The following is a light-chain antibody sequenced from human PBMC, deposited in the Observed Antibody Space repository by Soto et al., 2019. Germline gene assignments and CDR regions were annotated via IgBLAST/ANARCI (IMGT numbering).Light chain of an antibody. V-gene: IGLV3-9*01. CDR3: HVWDSSSASMV. J-gene: IGLJ2*01. CDR2: RDS. CDR1: DIGSKN. Sequence: SYELTQPLSVSVALGQTARLTCGGNDIGSKNVHWYQQKPGQAPVLVIYRDSNRPSGIPERFSGSNSGNTATLTISRAQAGDGADYYCHVWDSSSASMVFGGGTKVTVL.